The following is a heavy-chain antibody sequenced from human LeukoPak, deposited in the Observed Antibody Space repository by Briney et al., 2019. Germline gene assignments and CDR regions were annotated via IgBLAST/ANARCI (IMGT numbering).Heavy chain of an antibody. J-gene: IGHJ4*02. V-gene: IGHV4-38-2*02. CDR2: IYHSGST. D-gene: IGHD3-9*01. CDR1: GYSISSGYY. Sequence: SETLSLTCTVSGYSISSGYYWGWIRQPPGKGLEWIGSIYHSGSTYYNPSLKSRVTISVDTSKNQFSLKLSSVTAADTAVYYCARVIGAYDILTGYSSNYFDYWGQGTLVTVSS. CDR3: ARVIGAYDILTGYSSNYFDY.